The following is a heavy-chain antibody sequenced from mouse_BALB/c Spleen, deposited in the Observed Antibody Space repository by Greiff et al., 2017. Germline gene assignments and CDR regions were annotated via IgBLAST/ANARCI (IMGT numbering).Heavy chain of an antibody. CDR2: ISYSGST. J-gene: IGHJ2*01. CDR3: ARGATTAFDY. CDR1: GYSITSDYA. D-gene: IGHD1-2*01. V-gene: IGHV3-2*02. Sequence: EVKLEESGPGLVKPSQSLSLTCTVTGYSITSDYAWNWFRQFPGNKLEWMGYISYSGSTSYNPSLKSRISITRDTSKNQFFLQLNSVTTEDTATYYCARGATTAFDYWGQGTTLTVSS.